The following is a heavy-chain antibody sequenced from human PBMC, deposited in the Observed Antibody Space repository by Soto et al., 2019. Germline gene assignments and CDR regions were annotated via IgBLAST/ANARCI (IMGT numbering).Heavy chain of an antibody. CDR2: ISVYSGDT. CDR1: GYSFSSYG. CDR3: ARDPPSGAGTYGRGGMDV. D-gene: IGHD1-7*01. V-gene: IGHV1-18*04. Sequence: VQLVQSETEVKKPGASVKVSCKASGYSFSSYGISWVRQAPGQGLGWMGWISVYSGDTKYTQKLQGRVTMTTDTSTSRAYMDLRSLRSGDTAVYYGARDPPSGAGTYGRGGMDVWGQATKVIVSS. J-gene: IGHJ6*02.